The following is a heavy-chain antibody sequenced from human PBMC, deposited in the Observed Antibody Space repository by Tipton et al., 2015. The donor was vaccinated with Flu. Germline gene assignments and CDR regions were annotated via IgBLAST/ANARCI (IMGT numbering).Heavy chain of an antibody. V-gene: IGHV3-66*02. CDR1: GFTVSSKY. J-gene: IGHJ3*02. Sequence: GSLRLSCAASGFTVSSKYMGWVRQAPGKGLQWVSVIYRGGTTYVADSVKGRCTISRDNSKNTLYLQWNSLTTEDTAVYYCATLGKSGTDGFDIWGQGTMVTISS. CDR2: IYRGGTT. D-gene: IGHD3-16*01. CDR3: ATLGKSGTDGFDI.